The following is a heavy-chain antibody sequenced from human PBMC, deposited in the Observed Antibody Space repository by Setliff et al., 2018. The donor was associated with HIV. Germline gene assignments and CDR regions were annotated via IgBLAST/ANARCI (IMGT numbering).Heavy chain of an antibody. CDR2: IYYSGST. V-gene: IGHV4-61*05. Sequence: PSETLSLTCTVSGGSINSTSYYWGWIRQPPGNGLEWIGYIYYSGSTNYNPSLKSRVTMSVDTSKNQFSLKLSSVTAADTAVYYCARDGYSSSWYVISGSFDYWGQGILVTVSS. CDR3: ARDGYSSSWYVISGSFDY. D-gene: IGHD6-13*01. CDR1: GGSINSTSYY. J-gene: IGHJ4*02.